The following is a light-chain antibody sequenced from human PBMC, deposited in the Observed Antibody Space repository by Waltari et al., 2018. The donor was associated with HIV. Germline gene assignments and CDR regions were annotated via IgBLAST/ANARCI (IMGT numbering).Light chain of an antibody. Sequence: SLLTQPPSVSGAPGQRVNISCSGGPSNIGGNSVNWYRQLPGTAPILLIYNNDQRPSSVPVRFSGSKSATSASLVIRGLQSDDEADYYCATWDDTMSVVFGGGTRLTVL. V-gene: IGLV1-44*01. CDR1: PSNIGGNS. J-gene: IGLJ2*01. CDR2: NND. CDR3: ATWDDTMSVV.